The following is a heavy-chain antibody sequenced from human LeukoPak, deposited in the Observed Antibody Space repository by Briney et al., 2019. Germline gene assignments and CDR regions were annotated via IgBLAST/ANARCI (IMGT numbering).Heavy chain of an antibody. Sequence: SETLSLTCTVSGCSISSYYWSWIRQPPGKGLGWIGYIYYSGSTNYNSSLKSRVTISVDTSKNQFSLKLSSVTAADTAVYYCARDSGLAAAGIGYWGQGTLVTVSS. CDR1: GCSISSYY. CDR3: ARDSGLAAAGIGY. CDR2: IYYSGST. D-gene: IGHD6-13*01. V-gene: IGHV4-59*12. J-gene: IGHJ4*02.